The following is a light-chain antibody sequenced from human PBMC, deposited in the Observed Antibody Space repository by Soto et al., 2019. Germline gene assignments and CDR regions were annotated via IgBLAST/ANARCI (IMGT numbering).Light chain of an antibody. CDR2: DVT. CDR1: INDVGGYNY. V-gene: IGLV2-14*01. J-gene: IGLJ3*02. CDR3: SSYTSDNTVV. Sequence: HSALTQPASVSGSPGQSITISCTGTINDVGGYNYVSWYQQHPGKAPKLLIYDVTLRPSGVSNRFSGSRSGNTASLTISGLQAEDEGDYYCSSYTSDNTVVFGGGTKVTVL.